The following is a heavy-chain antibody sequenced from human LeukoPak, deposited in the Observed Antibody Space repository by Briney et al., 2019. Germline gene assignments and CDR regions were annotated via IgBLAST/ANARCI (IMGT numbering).Heavy chain of an antibody. D-gene: IGHD2-15*01. CDR1: GYTFTSYD. CDR2: MNPNSGNT. Sequence: ASVKVSCKASGYTFTSYDINWVRQATGQGLEWMGWMNPNSGNTGYAQKFQGRVTMTRNTSISTAYMELSSLRSEDTAVYYCVTNRREFCSGRGCYSEKYTWFDPWGQGTLVTVSS. V-gene: IGHV1-8*01. CDR3: VTNRREFCSGRGCYSEKYTWFDP. J-gene: IGHJ5*02.